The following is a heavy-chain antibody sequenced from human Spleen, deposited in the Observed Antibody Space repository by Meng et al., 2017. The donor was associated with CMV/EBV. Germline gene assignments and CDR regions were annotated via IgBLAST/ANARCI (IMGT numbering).Heavy chain of an antibody. CDR2: IYSDGSAT. V-gene: IGHV3-23*03. Sequence: GESLKISCAASGFTFSSYAMHWVRQAPGKGLEWVSVIYSDGSATFYADSVRGRFTIFRDNSKSVLYLQMNSLVVEDTAMYYCAKDLAVAGNPPDAFDLWGQGTMVTVSS. D-gene: IGHD6-19*01. J-gene: IGHJ3*01. CDR3: AKDLAVAGNPPDAFDL. CDR1: GFTFSSYA.